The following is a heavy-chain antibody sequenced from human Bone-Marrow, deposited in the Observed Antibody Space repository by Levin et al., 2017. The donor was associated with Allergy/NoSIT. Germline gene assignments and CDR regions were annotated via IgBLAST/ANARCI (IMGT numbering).Heavy chain of an antibody. CDR2: MNPNSGNT. CDR1: GYTFTSYD. CDR3: ARFRDSSGYYYSDGMDG. J-gene: IGHJ6*02. V-gene: IGHV1-8*01. D-gene: IGHD3-22*01. Sequence: GESLKISCKASGYTFTSYDINWVRQATGQGLEWMGWMNPNSGNTGYAQKLQGRVTMTRNTSISTAYMELSSLRSEDTAVYYCARFRDSSGYYYSDGMDGWGQGTTVTVSS.